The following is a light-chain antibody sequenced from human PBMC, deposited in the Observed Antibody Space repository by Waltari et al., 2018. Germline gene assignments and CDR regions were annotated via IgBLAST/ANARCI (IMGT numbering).Light chain of an antibody. V-gene: IGKV3-11*01. CDR2: DAS. CDR3: QQRSNWPPFT. J-gene: IGKJ3*01. Sequence: SPATLSLSPGERATLSCRASQGVSSYLAWYQQQPGQAPRLLIYDASNRATCIPARFSGSGSGTDFTITISSLEPEDFAVYYCQQRSNWPPFTFGPGTKVDIK. CDR1: QGVSSY.